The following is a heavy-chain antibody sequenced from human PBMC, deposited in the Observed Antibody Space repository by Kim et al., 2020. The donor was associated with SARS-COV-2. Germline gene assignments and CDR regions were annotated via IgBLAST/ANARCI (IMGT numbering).Heavy chain of an antibody. J-gene: IGHJ4*02. CDR3: ARTPGDYQVY. D-gene: IGHD4-17*01. CDR2: ISYDGSNK. CDR1: GFTFSSYA. Sequence: GGSLRLSCAASGFTFSSYAMHWVRQAPGKGLEWVAVISYDGSNKYYADSVKGRFTISRDNSKNTLYLQMNSLRAEDTAVYYCARTPGDYQVYWGQGTLVTVSS. V-gene: IGHV3-30-3*01.